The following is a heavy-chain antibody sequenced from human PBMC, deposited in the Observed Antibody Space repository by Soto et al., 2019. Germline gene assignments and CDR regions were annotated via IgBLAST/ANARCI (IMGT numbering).Heavy chain of an antibody. Sequence: SETLSLTCTVSGGSISSSSYYWGWIRQPPGKGLEWIGSIYYSGSTYYNPSLKSRVTISVDTSKNQFSLKLGSVTAADTAVYYCARRDYDFWSGYYTGHYYYGMDVWGQGTTVTVSS. CDR1: GGSISSSSYY. J-gene: IGHJ6*02. CDR2: IYYSGST. V-gene: IGHV4-39*01. CDR3: ARRDYDFWSGYYTGHYYYGMDV. D-gene: IGHD3-3*01.